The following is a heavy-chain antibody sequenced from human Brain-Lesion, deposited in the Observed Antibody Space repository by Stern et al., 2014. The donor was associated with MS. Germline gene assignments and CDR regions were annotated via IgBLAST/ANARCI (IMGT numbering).Heavy chain of an antibody. CDR2: LFTSGTT. Sequence: QVQLQESGPGLVKPSQTLSLSCTVSGGSISSGGYYWSWIRQPAGKGLEWIGRLFTSGTTVYNPSLKSRVPISIAPSKTQFSLRLNSMTAADTAVYYCARGRVVPGFQYYATDVWGQGTTVIVSS. J-gene: IGHJ6*02. CDR3: ARGRVVPGFQYYATDV. D-gene: IGHD2-2*01. V-gene: IGHV4-61*02. CDR1: GGSISSGGYY.